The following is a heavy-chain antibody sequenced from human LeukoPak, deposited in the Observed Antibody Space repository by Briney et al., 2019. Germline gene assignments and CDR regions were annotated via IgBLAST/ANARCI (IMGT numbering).Heavy chain of an antibody. V-gene: IGHV4-59*01. J-gene: IGHJ6*04. CDR1: GGSISSYY. CDR2: IYYSGST. D-gene: IGHD2-21*02. CDR3: ARESMGGGDCSV. Sequence: SETLSLTCSVSGGSISSYYWSWIRQPPGKGLEWIGYIYYSGSTNYNPSLKSRVTISVDTSKNQFSLKLSSVTAADTAVYYCARESMGGGDCSVWGKGTTVTISS.